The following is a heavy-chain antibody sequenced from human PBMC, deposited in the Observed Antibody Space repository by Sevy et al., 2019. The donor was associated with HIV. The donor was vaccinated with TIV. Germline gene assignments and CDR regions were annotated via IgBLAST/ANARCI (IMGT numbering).Heavy chain of an antibody. Sequence: GGSLRLSCAASGFTFSSYAMHWVRQAPGKGLEWVAVISYDGSNKYYADSVKGRFTISRDNSKNTLYLQMNSLRAEDTAVYYCARVGWFGELPTYYYYYGMDVWGQGTTVTVSS. D-gene: IGHD3-10*01. V-gene: IGHV3-30-3*01. CDR2: ISYDGSNK. CDR3: ARVGWFGELPTYYYYYGMDV. J-gene: IGHJ6*02. CDR1: GFTFSSYA.